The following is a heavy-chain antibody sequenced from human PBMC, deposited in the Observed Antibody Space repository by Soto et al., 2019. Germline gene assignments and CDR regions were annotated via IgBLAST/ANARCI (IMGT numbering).Heavy chain of an antibody. CDR2: ISGSGSST. D-gene: IGHD6-13*01. CDR1: GFTFITYA. Sequence: EVQLLESGGGLVQPGGYLRLSCAASGFTFITYAMRWVRQAPGKGLEWVSDISGSGSSTYYADSVKGRFTISRDNSKNTLYLQMNSLRAEDTAVYYCPKNFRIKAAGGDYWGQGTLVTVSS. CDR3: PKNFRIKAAGGDY. V-gene: IGHV3-23*01. J-gene: IGHJ4*02.